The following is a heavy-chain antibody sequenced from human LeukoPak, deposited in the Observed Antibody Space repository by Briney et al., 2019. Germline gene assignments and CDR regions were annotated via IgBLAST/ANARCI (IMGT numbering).Heavy chain of an antibody. CDR1: GFTFSSYW. CDR2: IKQDGSEK. Sequence: GGSLRLSCAASGFTFSSYWMSLVRQAPGKGLEWVANIKQDGSEKYYVDSVKGRFTISRDNAKNSLYLQMNSLRAEDTAVYYCARTEYSSGWSDFDYWGQGTLVTVSS. J-gene: IGHJ4*02. CDR3: ARTEYSSGWSDFDY. V-gene: IGHV3-7*01. D-gene: IGHD6-19*01.